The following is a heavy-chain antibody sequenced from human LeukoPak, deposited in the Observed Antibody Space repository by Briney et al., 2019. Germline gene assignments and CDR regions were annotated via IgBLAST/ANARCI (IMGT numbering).Heavy chain of an antibody. CDR2: VHSSGTT. J-gene: IGHJ4*02. CDR3: ARGLGLAVAGIDY. V-gene: IGHV4-59*13. D-gene: IGHD6-19*01. Sequence: SETLSLTCSVSGGSMSNYYWSWIRQSPGKTLEWIGYVHSSGTTDYNPSLKSRVTISLDTSKNQFSLKLNSVNAADTAVYYRARGLGLAVAGIDYWGQGTLVTVSS. CDR1: GGSMSNYY.